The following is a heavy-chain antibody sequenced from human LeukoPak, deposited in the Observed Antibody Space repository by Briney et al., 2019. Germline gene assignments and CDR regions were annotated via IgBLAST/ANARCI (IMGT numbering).Heavy chain of an antibody. CDR3: ARGLPTLYYFDY. Sequence: GGSLRLSCAASGFTFSSYSMNWVRQAPGKGLEWVSSISSSSSYIYYADSVKGRFTISRDNAKNSLYLQMNSLRAEGTAVYYCARGLPTLYYFDYWGQGTLVTVSS. CDR1: GFTFSSYS. CDR2: ISSSSSYI. D-gene: IGHD2-15*01. V-gene: IGHV3-21*01. J-gene: IGHJ4*02.